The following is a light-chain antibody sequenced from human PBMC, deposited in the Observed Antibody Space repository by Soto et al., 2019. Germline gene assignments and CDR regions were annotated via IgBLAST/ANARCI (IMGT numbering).Light chain of an antibody. CDR3: SSYTTSNTLV. CDR1: SSDIGGYNS. V-gene: IGLV2-14*01. CDR2: EVS. Sequence: QSALTQPASVSGSPGQSITISCTGTSSDIGGYNSVSWYQQHPDKAPKLMIYEVSSRPSGVSNRFSGFKSGNTASLTISGLQAEDEADYYCSSYTTSNTLVFGTGTKLTVL. J-gene: IGLJ1*01.